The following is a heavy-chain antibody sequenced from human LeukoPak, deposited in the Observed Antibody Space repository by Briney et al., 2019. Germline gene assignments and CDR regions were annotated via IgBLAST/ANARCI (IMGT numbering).Heavy chain of an antibody. D-gene: IGHD5-18*01. J-gene: IGHJ4*02. CDR1: GFTVSTNC. Sequence: PAGGSLRLSCAASGFTVSTNCMTWVRQAPGKGLEWVSTIYSGGTTYYADSVMGRFTISRHNSRNTLYLQMNSLRAEDTAVYYCARVDTVMAYYFDLWGQGTLVTVSS. CDR2: IYSGGTT. V-gene: IGHV3-53*04. CDR3: ARVDTVMAYYFDL.